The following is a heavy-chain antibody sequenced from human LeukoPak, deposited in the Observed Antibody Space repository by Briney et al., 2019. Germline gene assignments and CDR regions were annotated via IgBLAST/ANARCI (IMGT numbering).Heavy chain of an antibody. Sequence: SQTLSLTCAISGDSVSSNSAAWNWIRQSPSRGLEWLGRTYYRSKWYNDYAVSVKSRITINPDTSKNQFSQQLNSVTPEDTAVYYCASEVIAVAGNYYYGMDVWGQGTTVTVSS. CDR2: TYYRSKWYN. CDR3: ASEVIAVAGNYYYGMDV. D-gene: IGHD6-19*01. V-gene: IGHV6-1*01. CDR1: GDSVSSNSAA. J-gene: IGHJ6*02.